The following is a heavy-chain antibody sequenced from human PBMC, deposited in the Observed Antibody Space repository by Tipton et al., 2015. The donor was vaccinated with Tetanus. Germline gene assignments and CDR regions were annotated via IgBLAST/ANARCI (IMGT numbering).Heavy chain of an antibody. J-gene: IGHJ6*02. Sequence: QLVQSGGGLIQPGGSLRLSCAVSGFTVSSNYMSWVRQAPGKGLEWVSSIDSHSRNTYYADSVKGRFTISRDNAKNSLYLEMNSLRAEDTAVYYCARSNSEEDYYYYGMDVWGQGTTVTVSS. CDR2: IDSHSRNT. D-gene: IGHD4-11*01. CDR3: ARSNSEEDYYYYGMDV. V-gene: IGHV3-53*01. CDR1: GFTVSSNY.